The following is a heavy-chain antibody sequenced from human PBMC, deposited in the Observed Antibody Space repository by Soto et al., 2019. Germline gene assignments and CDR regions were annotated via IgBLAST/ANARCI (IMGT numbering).Heavy chain of an antibody. Sequence: GGSLRLSCAASGFTFDDYAMHWVRQVPGKGLEWVSGINWNSGSIGYADSVKGRFAISRDNAKNSLHLQMNSLRAEDTAFYYCVKDESINWYSGHFRHWGQGTLVTVSS. V-gene: IGHV3-9*01. D-gene: IGHD6-13*01. CDR2: INWNSGSI. CDR3: VKDESINWYSGHFRH. CDR1: GFTFDDYA. J-gene: IGHJ1*01.